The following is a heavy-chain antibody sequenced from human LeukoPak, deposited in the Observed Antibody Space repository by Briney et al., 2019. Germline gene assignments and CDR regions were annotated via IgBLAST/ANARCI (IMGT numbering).Heavy chain of an antibody. CDR3: TTYGDYEGLIDY. Sequence: GGSLRLSCAASGFTFSNVWMSWVRQAPGKGLEWVGRIKSKTDGGTTDYAAPVKGRFTISRDDSKNTLYLQMNSLKTEDTAVYYCTTYGDYEGLIDYWGQGTLVTVSS. CDR2: IKSKTDGGTT. D-gene: IGHD4-17*01. CDR1: GFTFSNVW. V-gene: IGHV3-15*01. J-gene: IGHJ4*02.